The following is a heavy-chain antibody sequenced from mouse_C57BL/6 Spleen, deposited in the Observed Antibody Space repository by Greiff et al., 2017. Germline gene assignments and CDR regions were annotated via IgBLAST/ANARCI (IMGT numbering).Heavy chain of an antibody. J-gene: IGHJ3*01. Sequence: QVQLQQSGAELMKPGASVKLSCKATGYTFTGYWIEWVKQRPGHGLEWIGEILPGSGSPTYNEKFKGKATFPADTSSNTAYMQLSSLTTEDSAIYYCASAGYSNYPWFAYWGQGTLVTVSA. CDR1: GYTFTGYW. CDR3: ASAGYSNYPWFAY. V-gene: IGHV1-9*01. CDR2: ILPGSGSP. D-gene: IGHD2-5*01.